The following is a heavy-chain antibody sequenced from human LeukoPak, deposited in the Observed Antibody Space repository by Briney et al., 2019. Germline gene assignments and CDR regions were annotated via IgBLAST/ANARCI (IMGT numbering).Heavy chain of an antibody. Sequence: SETLSLTCTVSGDSISSGGYYWSWIRQPPGKGLEWIGYIYHSGSTYYNPSLKSRVTISVDRSKNQFSLKLSSVTAADTAVYYCARGVHYDFWSGYPTPFDYWGQGTLVTVSS. D-gene: IGHD3-3*01. J-gene: IGHJ4*02. CDR2: IYHSGST. CDR3: ARGVHYDFWSGYPTPFDY. CDR1: GDSISSGGYY. V-gene: IGHV4-30-2*01.